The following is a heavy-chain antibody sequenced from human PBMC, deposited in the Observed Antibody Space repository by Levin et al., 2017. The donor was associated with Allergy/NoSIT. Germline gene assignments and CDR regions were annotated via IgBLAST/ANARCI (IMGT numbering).Heavy chain of an antibody. CDR2: LYSGGST. CDR3: ARGFGSSTSWPYY. D-gene: IGHD6-13*01. Sequence: RTGGSLRLSCAASGFTVSSHYMNWVRQAPGKGLEWVSLLYSGGSTYYTDSVKGRFIISRDNSKNTVYLQMNKMRVDDTAVYYCARGFGSSTSWPYYWGQGTLVTVSS. V-gene: IGHV3-66*01. J-gene: IGHJ4*02. CDR1: GFTVSSHY.